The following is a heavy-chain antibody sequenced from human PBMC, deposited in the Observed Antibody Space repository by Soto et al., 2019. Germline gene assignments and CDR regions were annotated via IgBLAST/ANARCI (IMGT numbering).Heavy chain of an antibody. CDR1: GFTFSSYA. D-gene: IGHD2-15*01. CDR2: ISGSGGST. Sequence: GGSLRLSCAASGFTFSSYAMSWVRQAPGKGLEWVSAISGSGGSTYYADSVKGRFTISRDNSKNTLYLQMNSLRAEDTAVYYCAKVMHDIVVVVAATNFDYWGQGTLVTVS. CDR3: AKVMHDIVVVVAATNFDY. J-gene: IGHJ4*02. V-gene: IGHV3-23*01.